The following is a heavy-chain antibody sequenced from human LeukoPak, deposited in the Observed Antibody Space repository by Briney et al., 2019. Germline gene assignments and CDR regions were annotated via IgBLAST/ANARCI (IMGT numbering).Heavy chain of an antibody. J-gene: IGHJ4*02. Sequence: GGSLRLSCAGSGYTFRTYGMHWVRQAPGKGLEWVAVIWHDGSRKDYADSVKGRFTISRDDSKNTLYLQMNSLRAEDTAVYYCARDGVVPAAPGFDYWGQGTLVTVSS. V-gene: IGHV3-33*01. CDR3: ARDGVVPAAPGFDY. CDR2: IWHDGSRK. CDR1: GYTFRTYG. D-gene: IGHD2-2*01.